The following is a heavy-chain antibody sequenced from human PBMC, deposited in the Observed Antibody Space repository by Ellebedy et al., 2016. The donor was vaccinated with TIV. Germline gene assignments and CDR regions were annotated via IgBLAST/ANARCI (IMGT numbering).Heavy chain of an antibody. J-gene: IGHJ4*02. Sequence: GESLKISCAASGFTFSSYSMNWVRQAPGKGLVWVSRISPDGSNTIYADSVKGRFTISRDNAKNTLYLQMNSLRAEDTAVYYCTGPIGGTTLEYWGQGTLVTVSS. D-gene: IGHD3-16*01. V-gene: IGHV3-74*01. CDR2: ISPDGSNT. CDR1: GFTFSSYS. CDR3: TGPIGGTTLEY.